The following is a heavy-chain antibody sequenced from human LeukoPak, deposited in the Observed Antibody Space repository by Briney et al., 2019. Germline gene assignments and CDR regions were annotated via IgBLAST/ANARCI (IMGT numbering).Heavy chain of an antibody. Sequence: GGSLRLSCAASGFTFSSYGMHWVRQAPGKGLEWVSSISSSSSYIYYADSVKGRFTISRDNAKNSLYLQMNSLRAEDTAVYYCTRDLERWVQYNPLDYWGQGTLVIVSS. V-gene: IGHV3-21*01. CDR1: GFTFSSYG. J-gene: IGHJ4*02. CDR2: ISSSSSYI. D-gene: IGHD5-24*01. CDR3: TRDLERWVQYNPLDY.